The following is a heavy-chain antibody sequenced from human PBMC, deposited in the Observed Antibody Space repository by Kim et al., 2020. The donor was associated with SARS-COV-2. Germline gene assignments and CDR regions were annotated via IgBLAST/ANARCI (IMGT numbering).Heavy chain of an antibody. CDR1: GFNLADSG. CDR3: AKELRGSYFSFFDY. Sequence: GGSLRLSCAASGFNLADSGMHWVRQAPGKGLEWVSGINWNSGSIDYADSVKGRCTISRDNAKNSLYLEMNSLRAEDTALYYCAKELRGSYFSFFDYWGQG. V-gene: IGHV3-9*01. J-gene: IGHJ4*02. D-gene: IGHD1-26*01. CDR2: INWNSGSI.